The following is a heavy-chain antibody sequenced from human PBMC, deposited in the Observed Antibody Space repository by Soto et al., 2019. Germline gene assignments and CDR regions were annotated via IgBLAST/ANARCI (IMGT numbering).Heavy chain of an antibody. CDR2: INPSGGST. CDR3: AREGGNYSFNYYYGMDV. CDR1: GYTFTSYY. D-gene: IGHD4-4*01. V-gene: IGHV1-46*01. Sequence: GASVKVSCKASGYTFTSYYMHWVRQAPGQGLEWMGIINPSGGSTSYAQKFQGRVTMTRDTSTSTVYMELSSLRSEDTAVYYCAREGGNYSFNYYYGMDVWGQGTTVTVSS. J-gene: IGHJ6*02.